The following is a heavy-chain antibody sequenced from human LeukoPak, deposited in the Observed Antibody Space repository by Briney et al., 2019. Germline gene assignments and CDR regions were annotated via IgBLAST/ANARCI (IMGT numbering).Heavy chain of an antibody. CDR1: GYTFTGYY. J-gene: IGHJ4*02. CDR3: AREDRSGSYDY. Sequence: ASVKVSCKASGYTFTGYYMHWVRQAPGQGLEWMGWINPNSGGINYAQKFQGRVTMTRDTSISTAYMELSRLRSDDTAVYYCAREDRSGSYDYWGQGTLVTVSS. CDR2: INPNSGGI. V-gene: IGHV1-2*02. D-gene: IGHD1-26*01.